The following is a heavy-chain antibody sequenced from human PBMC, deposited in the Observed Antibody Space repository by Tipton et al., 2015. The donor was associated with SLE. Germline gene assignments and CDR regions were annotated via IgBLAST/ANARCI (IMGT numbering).Heavy chain of an antibody. D-gene: IGHD1-14*01. CDR1: GNTFIDFG. J-gene: IGHJ2*01. CDR3: AKEGLTGPYFDL. Sequence: QSGAEVKKPGASVSVSCKAPGNTFIDFGVIWVRQAPGQGLEWMGWVGRNKGKAEYAQKFHGRVTMTTDSSTTTAYMELRSLRFDDTAVYYCAKEGLTGPYFDLWGRGTLVTVSS. CDR2: VGRNKGKA. V-gene: IGHV1-18*01.